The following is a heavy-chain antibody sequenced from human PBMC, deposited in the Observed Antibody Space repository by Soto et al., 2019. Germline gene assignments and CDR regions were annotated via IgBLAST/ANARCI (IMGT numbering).Heavy chain of an antibody. Sequence: PGGSLRLSCAASGFTFSSYGMHWVRQAPGKGLEWVAVIWYDGSNKYYADSVKGRFTISRDNSKNTLYLQMNSLRAEDTAVYYCARDGNYYYDSSGHGSYYYYYGMDVWGQGTTVTVSS. V-gene: IGHV3-33*01. D-gene: IGHD3-22*01. CDR3: ARDGNYYYDSSGHGSYYYYYGMDV. J-gene: IGHJ6*02. CDR1: GFTFSSYG. CDR2: IWYDGSNK.